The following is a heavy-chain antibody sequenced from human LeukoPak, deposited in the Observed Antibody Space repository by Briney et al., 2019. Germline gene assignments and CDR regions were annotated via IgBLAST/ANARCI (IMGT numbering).Heavy chain of an antibody. D-gene: IGHD6-19*01. CDR1: GYSFTTYW. J-gene: IGHJ4*02. V-gene: IGHV5-51*01. Sequence: GESLKISCKASGYSFTTYWIGWVRQMPGKGLEWMGIVYPADSDTKYSPSFQGQVTTSADKSISTAYLQWSSLKASDTAIYYCARTGYTSGWYVGSFQYWGQGTLVTVSS. CDR2: VYPADSDT. CDR3: ARTGYTSGWYVGSFQY.